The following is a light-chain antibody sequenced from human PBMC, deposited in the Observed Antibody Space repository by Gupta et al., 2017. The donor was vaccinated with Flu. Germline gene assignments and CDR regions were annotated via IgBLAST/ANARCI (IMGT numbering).Light chain of an antibody. CDR2: GSS. CDR3: QENNTWRLT. J-gene: IGKJ4*01. CDR1: QGVDSN. Sequence: LSSLSVSPAQRATLTIMASQGVDSNLVCHQQTGGQTPILLICGSSMASTGPPARISGRSSGTESTLTISLLHSDDFVIYYIQENNTWRLTFGGGTKVEIK. V-gene: IGKV3D-15*03.